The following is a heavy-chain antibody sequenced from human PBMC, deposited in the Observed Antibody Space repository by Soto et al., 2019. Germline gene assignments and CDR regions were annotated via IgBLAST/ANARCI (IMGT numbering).Heavy chain of an antibody. D-gene: IGHD1-1*01. CDR2: INAGNGNT. CDR1: GYTFTSYA. Sequence: GASVKVSCKASGYTFTSYAMHWVRQAPGQRLERMGWINAGNGNTKYSQKFQGRVTITRDTSASTAYMELSSLRSEDTAVYYCARSQYNYYYYYYMDVWGKGTTVTVSS. J-gene: IGHJ6*03. V-gene: IGHV1-3*01. CDR3: ARSQYNYYYYYYMDV.